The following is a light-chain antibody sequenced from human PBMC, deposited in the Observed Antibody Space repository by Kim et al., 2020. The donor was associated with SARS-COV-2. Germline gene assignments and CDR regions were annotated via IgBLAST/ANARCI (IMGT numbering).Light chain of an antibody. CDR1: QTIPSTL. CDR3: QNYGSSPWT. V-gene: IGKV3-20*01. Sequence: SPGERATLSCRASQTIPSTLLAWYQQKPGQAPRLLVYGASSRATGIPDRFSGSGSGTDFTLIISRLEPEDLAIYYCQNYGSSPWTFGQGTKVDIK. J-gene: IGKJ1*01. CDR2: GAS.